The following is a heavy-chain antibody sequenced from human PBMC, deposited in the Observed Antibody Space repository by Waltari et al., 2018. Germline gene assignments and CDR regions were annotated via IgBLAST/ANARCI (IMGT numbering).Heavy chain of an antibody. V-gene: IGHV1-2*02. Sequence: QVQMTQSGAELRKPGASVQISCKASGYNFTDYYLHWVRQAPGQRLEWMGWISPKSGGANYAPKFQDRVTMTRDTSSNTAYLDLGSLTSDDTALYFCVRNVAGTRIDQFEYWGQGTLVTVSS. J-gene: IGHJ4*02. CDR1: GYNFTDYY. CDR2: ISPKSGGA. D-gene: IGHD6-19*01. CDR3: VRNVAGTRIDQFEY.